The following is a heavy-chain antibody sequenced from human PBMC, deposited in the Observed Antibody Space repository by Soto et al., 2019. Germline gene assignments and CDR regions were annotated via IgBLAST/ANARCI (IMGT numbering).Heavy chain of an antibody. J-gene: IGHJ5*02. CDR3: ARDQRAGRVNWFDP. CDR1: GGSISSYY. D-gene: IGHD3-10*01. Sequence: SETLSLTCTVSGGSISSYYWSWIRQPPGKGLEWIGYIYYSGSTNYNPSLKSRVTISVDTSKNQFSLKLSSVTAADTAVYYCARDQRAGRVNWFDPWGQGTLVTVSS. CDR2: IYYSGST. V-gene: IGHV4-59*01.